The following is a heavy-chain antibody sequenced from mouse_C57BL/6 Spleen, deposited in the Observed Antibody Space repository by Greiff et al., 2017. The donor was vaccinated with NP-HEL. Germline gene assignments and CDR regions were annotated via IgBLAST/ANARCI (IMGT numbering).Heavy chain of an antibody. V-gene: IGHV2-2*01. CDR3: ARFDGHYYAMDY. CDR1: GFSLTSYG. J-gene: IGHJ4*01. Sequence: VKLEESGPGLVQPSPSLSITCTVSGFSLTSYGVHWVRQSPGKGLEWLGVIWSGGSTDYNAAFISRLSISKDNSKSQVFFKMNSLQADDTAIYYCARFDGHYYAMDYWGQGTSVTVSS. D-gene: IGHD2-3*01. CDR2: IWSGGST.